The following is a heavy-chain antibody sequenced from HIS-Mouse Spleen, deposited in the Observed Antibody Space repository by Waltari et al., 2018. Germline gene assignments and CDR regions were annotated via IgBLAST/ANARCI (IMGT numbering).Heavy chain of an antibody. J-gene: IGHJ2*01. CDR1: GYTFTSYY. V-gene: IGHV1-46*03. CDR2: IKPSGGST. D-gene: IGHD7-27*01. Sequence: QVQLVQSGAEVKKPGASVKVSCKASGYTFTSYYMHWVRQAPGQGLEWMGIIKPSGGSTSYAQKFQGRVTMTRDTSTSTVYMELSSLRSEDTAVYYCASGLLGIWYFDLWGRGTLVTVSS. CDR3: ASGLLGIWYFDL.